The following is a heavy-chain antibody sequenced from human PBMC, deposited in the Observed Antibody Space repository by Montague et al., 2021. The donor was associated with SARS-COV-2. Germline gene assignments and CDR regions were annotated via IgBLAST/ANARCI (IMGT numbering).Heavy chain of an antibody. D-gene: IGHD1-26*01. V-gene: IGHV3-23*01. Sequence: SLRLSCAASGFTFSSHAMSWVRQAPRRGLEWVSGIGDSGDSTYYAGSVKGRFTISRDNSNNMLYLQVISLRVEDTAAYYCARHFQSGSYGAYYYYGMDVWGQGTTVTVSS. J-gene: IGHJ6*02. CDR2: IGDSGDST. CDR3: ARHFQSGSYGAYYYYGMDV. CDR1: GFTFSSHA.